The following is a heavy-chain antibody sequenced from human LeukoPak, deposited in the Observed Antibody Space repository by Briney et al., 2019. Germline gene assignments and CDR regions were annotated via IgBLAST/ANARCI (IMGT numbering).Heavy chain of an antibody. CDR1: GGSISSGSYY. J-gene: IGHJ4*02. D-gene: IGHD3-3*01. V-gene: IGHV4-30-2*03. CDR3: ARREYYDFWSGYGGNLP. Sequence: TSQTLSLTCTVSGGSISSGSYYWSWIRQPAGKGLEWIGSIYYSGSTYYNPSLKSRVTISVDTSKNQFSLKLSSVTAADTAVYYCARREYYDFWSGYGGNLPWGQGTLVTVSS. CDR2: IYYSGST.